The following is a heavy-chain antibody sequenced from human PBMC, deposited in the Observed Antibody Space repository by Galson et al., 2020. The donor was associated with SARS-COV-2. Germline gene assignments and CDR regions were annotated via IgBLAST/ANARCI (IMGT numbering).Heavy chain of an antibody. V-gene: IGHV1-18*04. D-gene: IGHD5-18*01. CDR1: GYTFTSYG. J-gene: IGHJ4*02. CDR3: ARDSDTAMVTPYYFDY. CDR2: ISAYNGNT. Sequence: ASVKVSCKASGYTFTSYGISWVRQAPGQGLEWMGWISAYNGNTNYAQKLQGRVTMTTDTSTSTAYMELRSLRSDDTAVYYCARDSDTAMVTPYYFDYWGQGTLVTVSS.